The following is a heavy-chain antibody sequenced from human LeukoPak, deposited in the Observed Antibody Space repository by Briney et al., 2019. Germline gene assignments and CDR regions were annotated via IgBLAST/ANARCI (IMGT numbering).Heavy chain of an antibody. Sequence: PGGSLRLSCAASGFTFSSYSMNWVRQAPGRGLEWVSSISSSSSYIYYADSVKGRFTISRDNAKNSLYLQMNSLGAEDTAVYYCARNYLDYYDSSDYWGQGTLVTVSS. V-gene: IGHV3-21*01. CDR1: GFTFSSYS. CDR3: ARNYLDYYDSSDY. CDR2: ISSSSSYI. J-gene: IGHJ4*02. D-gene: IGHD3-22*01.